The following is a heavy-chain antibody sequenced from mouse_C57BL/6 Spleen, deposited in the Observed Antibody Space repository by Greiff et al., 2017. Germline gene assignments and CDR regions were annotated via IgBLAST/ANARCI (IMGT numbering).Heavy chain of an antibody. Sequence: QVQLQQSGAELVRPGTSVKVSCKASGYAFTNYLIEWVKQRPGQGLEWIGVINPGSGGTNYNEKFKGKATLTADESSSTAYMQLSSLTSEDSAVYFCARLNDYGAMDYWGQGTSVTVSS. D-gene: IGHD2-4*01. CDR1: GYAFTNYL. V-gene: IGHV1-54*01. CDR2: INPGSGGT. CDR3: ARLNDYGAMDY. J-gene: IGHJ4*01.